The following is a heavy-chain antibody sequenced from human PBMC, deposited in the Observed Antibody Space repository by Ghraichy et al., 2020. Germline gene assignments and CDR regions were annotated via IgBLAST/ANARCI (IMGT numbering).Heavy chain of an antibody. V-gene: IGHV3-7*01. Sequence: GESLNISCAASGFSFGRHWMSWVRQAPGKGLEWVASIKSDGSDSVYVDSVKGRFIISRDNAKNSVSLKMNSLRVDDTAVYYCGRDPYGDYKYGGTDYWGQGTRVSVSS. CDR1: GFSFGRHW. J-gene: IGHJ4*02. CDR3: GRDPYGDYKYGGTDY. D-gene: IGHD4-17*01. CDR2: IKSDGSDS.